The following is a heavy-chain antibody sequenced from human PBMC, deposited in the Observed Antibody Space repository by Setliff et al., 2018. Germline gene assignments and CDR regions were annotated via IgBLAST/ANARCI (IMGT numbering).Heavy chain of an antibody. CDR3: AREVGTSTSSDAFDV. Sequence: PSETLSLTCTVSGGSISSYYWSWIRQPPGKGLEWIGYIYSSGSTYYNPSLKSRVSISVDTSKNQFSLKLSSVTAADTAVYYCAREVGTSTSSDAFDVWGQGMMVTVSS. CDR2: IYSSGST. D-gene: IGHD1-26*01. CDR1: GGSISSYY. V-gene: IGHV4-4*09. J-gene: IGHJ3*01.